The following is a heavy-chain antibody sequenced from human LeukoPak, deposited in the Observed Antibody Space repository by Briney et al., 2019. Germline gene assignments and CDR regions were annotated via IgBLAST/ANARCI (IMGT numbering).Heavy chain of an antibody. J-gene: IGHJ6*03. CDR2: TYYRSKWYN. V-gene: IGHV6-1*01. Sequence: SQTLSLTCAISGDSVSSNSAAWNWIRQSPSRGLEWLGRTYYRSKWYNDYAVSVKSRITINPDTSKNQFSLQLNSVTPEDTAVYYCARDRLEMATIGTRLGYYYYYMDVWGKGTTVTVSS. CDR3: ARDRLEMATIGTRLGYYYYYMDV. D-gene: IGHD5-24*01. CDR1: GDSVSSNSAA.